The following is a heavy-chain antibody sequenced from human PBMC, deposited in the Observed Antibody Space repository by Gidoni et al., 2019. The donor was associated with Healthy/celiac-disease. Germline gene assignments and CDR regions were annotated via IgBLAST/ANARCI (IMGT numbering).Heavy chain of an antibody. J-gene: IGHJ4*02. CDR1: GFAFSSYW. Sequence: EVQLVECGGGLAQPGGSRSLSCAAPGFAFSSYWMNWVRMAPGQGQDWVANIEQDGSEKSYVDSVKGRFTISRDNAKKSLYLLMNSLRAEDTAVYYCARGRSGWYFLDYWGQGTLVTVSS. D-gene: IGHD6-19*01. CDR2: IEQDGSEK. CDR3: ARGRSGWYFLDY. V-gene: IGHV3-7*01.